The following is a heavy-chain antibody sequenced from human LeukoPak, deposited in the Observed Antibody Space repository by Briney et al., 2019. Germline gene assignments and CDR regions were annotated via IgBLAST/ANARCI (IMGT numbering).Heavy chain of an antibody. D-gene: IGHD2-15*01. CDR2: IYYSGST. Sequence: SETLSLTCTVSGGSISSGGYSWSWIRQHPGKGLEWIGYIYYSGSTYYNPSLKSRVTISVDTSKNQFTLKLSSVTAADTAVYYCARGPWRVVAAYNWFDPWGQGTLVTVSS. J-gene: IGHJ5*02. CDR1: GGSISSGGYS. CDR3: ARGPWRVVAAYNWFDP. V-gene: IGHV4-31*03.